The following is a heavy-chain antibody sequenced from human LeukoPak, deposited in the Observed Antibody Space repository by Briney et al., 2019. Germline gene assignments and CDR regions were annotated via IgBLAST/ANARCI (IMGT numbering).Heavy chain of an antibody. J-gene: IGHJ4*02. D-gene: IGHD3-9*01. V-gene: IGHV4-39*07. Sequence: PSETLSLTCTVSGGSISTSGYYWGWIRQPPGKGLEYFATIDSSGTVYYNPALQSRVTISADTSKNQFSLKLSSVTAADTAVYYCAREDYDILTGDGGGFDYWGQGTLVTVSS. CDR2: IDSSGTV. CDR3: AREDYDILTGDGGGFDY. CDR1: GGSISTSGYY.